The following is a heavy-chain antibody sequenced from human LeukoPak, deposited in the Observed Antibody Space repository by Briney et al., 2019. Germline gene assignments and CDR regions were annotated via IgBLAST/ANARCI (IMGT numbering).Heavy chain of an antibody. CDR2: ISYDGTDK. CDR3: ARDPRRYSYGHCSDY. V-gene: IGHV3-30-3*01. J-gene: IGHJ4*02. CDR1: GFTFSDSA. D-gene: IGHD5-18*01. Sequence: PGGSLRLSCAASGFTFSDSAMPWVRQAPGKGLEWVAFISYDGTDKFHTESVKGRFTISRDNSKNTLYLQMDSLRAEDTAVYYCARDPRRYSYGHCSDYWGQGTLVTVSS.